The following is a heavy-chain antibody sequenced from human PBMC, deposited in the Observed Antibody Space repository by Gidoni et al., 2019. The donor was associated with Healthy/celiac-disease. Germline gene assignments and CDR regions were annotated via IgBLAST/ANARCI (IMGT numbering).Heavy chain of an antibody. CDR3: ASPHGERVP. J-gene: IGHJ5*02. V-gene: IGHV3-21*01. Sequence: EVQLVESGGGLVKAGGSLRLSCAASGFTFSSYSMNWVRQAPGKGLEWVSSISSSSSYIYYADSVKGRFTISRDNAKNSLYLQMNSLRAEDTAVYYCASPHGERVPWGQGTLVTVSS. D-gene: IGHD3-10*01. CDR1: GFTFSSYS. CDR2: ISSSSSYI.